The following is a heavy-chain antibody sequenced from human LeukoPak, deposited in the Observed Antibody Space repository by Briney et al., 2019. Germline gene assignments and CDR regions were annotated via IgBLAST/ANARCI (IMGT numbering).Heavy chain of an antibody. CDR1: GGSISNSGYF. J-gene: IGHJ5*02. CDR3: ARFQTYYGGFSWFDP. V-gene: IGHV4-39*01. Sequence: PSETLSLTCTVSGGSISNSGYFWGWIRQPPGKGREWIGSIDYSGSTYYNPSLKTRVTISADTSKNQFSLKLSSVTAADTAVYYCARFQTYYGGFSWFDPWGQGTLVTVSS. D-gene: IGHD3-16*01. CDR2: IDYSGST.